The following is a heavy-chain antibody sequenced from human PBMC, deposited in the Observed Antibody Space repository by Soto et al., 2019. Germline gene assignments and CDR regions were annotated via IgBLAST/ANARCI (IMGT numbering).Heavy chain of an antibody. CDR1: GGSISSYY. V-gene: IGHV4-59*08. J-gene: IGHJ4*02. CDR3: AKGGGYDFDYFDY. D-gene: IGHD5-12*01. CDR2: IYYSGST. Sequence: SETLSLTCTVSGGSISSYYWSWIRQPPGKGLEWIGYIYYSGSTNYNPSLKSRVTISVDTSKNQFSLRLSSVTAADTAVYYCAKGGGYDFDYFDYWGQGTMITV.